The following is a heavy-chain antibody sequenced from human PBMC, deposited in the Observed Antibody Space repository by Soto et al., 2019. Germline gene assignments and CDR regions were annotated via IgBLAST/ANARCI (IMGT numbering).Heavy chain of an antibody. CDR3: ARDPATGHYYYYYGMDV. Sequence: QVQLVESGGGVVQPGRSLRLSCAASGFTFSSYAMHWVRQAPGKGLEWVAVISYDGSNKYYADSVKGRFTISRDNSKNPLYLHMNSLRAEDTAVYYCARDPATGHYYYYYGMDVWGQGTTVTVSS. V-gene: IGHV3-30-3*01. CDR1: GFTFSSYA. J-gene: IGHJ6*02. CDR2: ISYDGSNK.